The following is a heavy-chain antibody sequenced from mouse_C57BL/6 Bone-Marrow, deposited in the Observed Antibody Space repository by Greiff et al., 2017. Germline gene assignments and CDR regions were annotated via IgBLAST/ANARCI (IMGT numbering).Heavy chain of an antibody. V-gene: IGHV7-3*01. CDR1: GFTFTDYY. J-gene: IGHJ1*03. D-gene: IGHD1-3*01. CDR2: IRNKANGYTT. CDR3: ARPKWDWYFDV. Sequence: EVQRVESGGGLVQPGGSLSLSCAASGFTFTDYYMSWVRQPPGKALEWLGFIRNKANGYTTEYSASVKGRFTISSDNSQSILYLQMNALRAEDRATYYCARPKWDWYFDVWGTGTTVTVSS.